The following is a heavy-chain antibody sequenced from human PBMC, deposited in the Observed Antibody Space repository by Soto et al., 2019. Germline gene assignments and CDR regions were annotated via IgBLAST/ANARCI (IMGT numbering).Heavy chain of an antibody. Sequence: QVQLQESGPGLVKPSETLSLTCTVSGGSVSSGSYYWSWIRQPPGKALEWIGYISYSGTTNYNPSLKSRVTISLDTSKNHCSLKLSSMTAADTAMYYCARPRDSPYNWFDSWGQGTLVTVSS. D-gene: IGHD2-21*01. CDR1: GGSVSSGSYY. CDR3: ARPRDSPYNWFDS. CDR2: ISYSGTT. J-gene: IGHJ5*01. V-gene: IGHV4-61*03.